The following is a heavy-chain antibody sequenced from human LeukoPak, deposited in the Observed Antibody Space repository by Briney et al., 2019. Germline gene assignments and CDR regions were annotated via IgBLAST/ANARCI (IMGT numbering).Heavy chain of an antibody. D-gene: IGHD6-13*01. CDR3: ARARADDGIAAAGTPDYFDY. J-gene: IGHJ4*02. V-gene: IGHV4-34*01. CDR1: GGSFSGYY. CDR2: INHSGST. Sequence: KPSETLSLTCAVYGGSFSGYYWSWIRQPPGKGLEWIGEINHSGSTNYNPSLKSRVTISVDTSKNQFSLKLSSVTAADTAVYYCARARADDGIAAAGTPDYFDYWGQGTLVTVSS.